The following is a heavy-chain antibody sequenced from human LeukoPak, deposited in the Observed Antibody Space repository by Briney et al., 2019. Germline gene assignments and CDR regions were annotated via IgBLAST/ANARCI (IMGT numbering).Heavy chain of an antibody. D-gene: IGHD3-22*01. V-gene: IGHV4-59*01. CDR3: ARMYYYDSSGYLVDY. Sequence: SETLSLTCTVFGGSISSYYWSWIRQPPGKGLEWIGNIYYSGSTNYNPSLKSRVTISVDTSKSQFSLKLSSVTAADTAVYYCARMYYYDSSGYLVDYWGQGTLVTVSS. J-gene: IGHJ4*02. CDR1: GGSISSYY. CDR2: IYYSGST.